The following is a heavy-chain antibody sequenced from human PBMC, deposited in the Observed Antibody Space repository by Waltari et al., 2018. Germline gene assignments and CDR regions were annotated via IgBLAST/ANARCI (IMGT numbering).Heavy chain of an antibody. CDR3: ARPCCVGGGALLSLDL. D-gene: IGHD3-16*01. CDR2: FYYGGKT. J-gene: IGHJ5*02. CDR1: GGSISSTSYY. V-gene: IGHV4-39*01. Sequence: QLQLQESGPGLVKPSETLSLTCTVSGGSISSTSYYWGWIRQPPGKGLEWIGSFYYGGKTYYNPSLQSRITISVDTSKNQFSLKLNSVTAADTDVYYCARPCCVGGGALLSLDLWGQGTLVTVSS.